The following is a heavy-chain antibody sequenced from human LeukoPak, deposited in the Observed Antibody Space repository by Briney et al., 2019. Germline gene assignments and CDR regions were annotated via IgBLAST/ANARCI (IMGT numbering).Heavy chain of an antibody. Sequence: SETLSLTCAVSGGSISSGGYSWSWIRQPPGKGLEWIGYIYHSGSTYYNPSLKSRVTISVGRSKNQFSLKLSSVTAADTAVYYCARDSGSGYYDAFDIWGQGTMVTVSS. V-gene: IGHV4-30-2*01. CDR3: ARDSGSGYYDAFDI. CDR2: IYHSGST. D-gene: IGHD3-3*01. CDR1: GGSISSGGYS. J-gene: IGHJ3*02.